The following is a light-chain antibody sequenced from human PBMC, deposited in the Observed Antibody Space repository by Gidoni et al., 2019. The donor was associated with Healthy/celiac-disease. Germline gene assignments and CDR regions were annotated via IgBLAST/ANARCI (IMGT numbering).Light chain of an antibody. V-gene: IGKV1-39*01. CDR3: QQSYSTPHT. J-gene: IGKJ5*01. Sequence: DIQMTQSPSSLSASVGDSVTITCRASQSMSSYLNWNQQKPGKAPKLLIYAASSLQSGVPSRFSGSGSGTDFTLTISSLQPEDFATYYCQQSYSTPHTFGQGTRLEIK. CDR1: QSMSSY. CDR2: AAS.